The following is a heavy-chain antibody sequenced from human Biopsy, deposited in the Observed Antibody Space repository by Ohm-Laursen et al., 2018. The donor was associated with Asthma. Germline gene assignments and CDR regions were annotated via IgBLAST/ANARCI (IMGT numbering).Heavy chain of an antibody. CDR3: ARLATRYSYGRIYYSYGMDV. V-gene: IGHV1-69*01. Sequence: SSVKVSCKASGGSFSNYAITWVRQAPGQGLGWLGGITPIYGITDYAQKFQGRLSITADGSTTTAYMELNSLTFEDTAVYFCARLATRYSYGRIYYSYGMDVWGQGTTVTVSS. CDR2: ITPIYGIT. J-gene: IGHJ6*02. D-gene: IGHD5-18*01. CDR1: GGSFSNYA.